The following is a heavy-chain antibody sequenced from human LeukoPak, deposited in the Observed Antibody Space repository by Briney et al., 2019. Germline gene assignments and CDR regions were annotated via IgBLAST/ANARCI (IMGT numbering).Heavy chain of an antibody. Sequence: SQTLSLTCTVSGGSISSGGYYWSWIRQHPGQGLEWIGYIYYRGTTSYNPFLKSRVTISVDTSKNQFSLKLSSVTAADTAVYYCARHHGYSYGLFDYWGQGTLVTVSS. CDR2: IYYRGTT. D-gene: IGHD5-18*01. V-gene: IGHV4-31*03. CDR3: ARHHGYSYGLFDY. J-gene: IGHJ4*02. CDR1: GGSISSGGYY.